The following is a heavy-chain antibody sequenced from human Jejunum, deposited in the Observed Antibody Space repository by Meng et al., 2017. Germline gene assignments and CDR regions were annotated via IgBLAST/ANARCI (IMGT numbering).Heavy chain of an antibody. CDR2: ANT. CDR1: GGSVGRAGYQ. CDR3: ARDSMGSLDY. D-gene: IGHD1-26*01. V-gene: IGHV4-61*08. Sequence: VQLQDSGPGLVRPSETLSLICTVSGGSVGRAGYQWGSIRQPPGRGLEWIGYANTNYNPSLKRRVTISLDTSRNLFSLSLTSVTAADTAVYYCARDSMGSLDYWGQGILVTVSS. J-gene: IGHJ4*02.